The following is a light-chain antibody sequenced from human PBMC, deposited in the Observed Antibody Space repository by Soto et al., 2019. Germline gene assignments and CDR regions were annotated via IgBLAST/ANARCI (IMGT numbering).Light chain of an antibody. CDR3: SSHTSIIGVV. V-gene: IGLV2-11*01. J-gene: IGLJ2*01. CDR1: SSDVGSYNY. Sequence: QSVLTQPRSVSGSPGQSVTISCTGTSSDVGSYNYVSWYQQHPGKAPKLMIYDVNKRPSGVPDRFSGSKSGNTASLTISGLQAEDEADYYCSSHTSIIGVVFGGGTKLTVL. CDR2: DVN.